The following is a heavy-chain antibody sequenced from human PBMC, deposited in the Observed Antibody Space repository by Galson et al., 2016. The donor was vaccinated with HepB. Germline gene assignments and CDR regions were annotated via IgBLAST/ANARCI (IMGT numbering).Heavy chain of an antibody. D-gene: IGHD6-13*01. V-gene: IGHV3-9*01. Sequence: SLRLSCAASGFTFHDYVMHWVRQAPGKGLEWVSGISWSSGRIGYADSVKGRFTISRDNDKTSLYLQMNSLRPEDTALYYCTKDKGSSSHCSFDSWGQGTLVTVSS. J-gene: IGHJ4*02. CDR2: ISWSSGRI. CDR3: TKDKGSSSHCSFDS. CDR1: GFTFHDYV.